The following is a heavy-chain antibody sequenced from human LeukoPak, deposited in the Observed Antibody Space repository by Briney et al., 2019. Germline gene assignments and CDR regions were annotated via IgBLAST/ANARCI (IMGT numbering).Heavy chain of an antibody. Sequence: ASVKLSCKASGYTFTTYDINWVRQPTGQGLELMGCMNPNSGNTGYAHKFQGRVPMTRNTSISTAFMELSGLRSEDTAVYFCARRNTAMVAGLDYWGQGSLVTVSS. CDR3: ARRNTAMVAGLDY. J-gene: IGHJ4*02. D-gene: IGHD5-18*01. CDR1: GYTFTTYD. V-gene: IGHV1-8*01. CDR2: MNPNSGNT.